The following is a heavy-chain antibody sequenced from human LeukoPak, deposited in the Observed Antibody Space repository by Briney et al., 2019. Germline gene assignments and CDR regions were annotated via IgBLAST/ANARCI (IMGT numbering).Heavy chain of an antibody. CDR1: GYTFTGYY. CDR2: INPNSGGT. V-gene: IGHV1-2*02. J-gene: IGHJ4*02. D-gene: IGHD2-2*01. Sequence: ASVKVSCKASGYTFTGYYMHWVRQAPGQGLEWMGWINPNSGGTNYAQKFQGRVTMTRDTSISTAYMELSRLRSDDTAVYYCARDLMYFCSSTSCYSGLVYWGQGTLVTVSS. CDR3: ARDLMYFCSSTSCYSGLVY.